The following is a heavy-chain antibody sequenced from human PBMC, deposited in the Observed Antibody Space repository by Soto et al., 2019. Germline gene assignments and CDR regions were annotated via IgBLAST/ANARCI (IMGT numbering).Heavy chain of an antibody. CDR1: GYTFTSYG. D-gene: IGHD3-3*01. V-gene: IGHV1-18*04. Sequence: ASVKNTSRASGYTFTSYGISSVRQAPGQRLEWMGWISAYNGNTNYAQKLQGRVTMTTDTSTSTAYKELRSLRSYCTAVYYCARDGGFYYYGMGGWGQGTTVTVSS. CDR3: ARDGGFYYYGMGG. J-gene: IGHJ6*02. CDR2: ISAYNGNT.